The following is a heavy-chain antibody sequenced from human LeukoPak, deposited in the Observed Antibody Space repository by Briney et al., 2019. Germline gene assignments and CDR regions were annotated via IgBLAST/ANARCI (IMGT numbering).Heavy chain of an antibody. CDR2: ISGSGVRM. D-gene: IGHD3-22*01. CDR1: GFSFTTYA. V-gene: IGHV3-23*01. Sequence: GGSLRLSCAASGFSFTTYAISWVRQAPGKGLEWVSAISGSGVRMYYADSVKGRFTISRDNSKNTLYLQMDSLRAEDTAMYYCARARSDNYYSGVNYWGQGTLVTVSS. J-gene: IGHJ4*02. CDR3: ARARSDNYYSGVNY.